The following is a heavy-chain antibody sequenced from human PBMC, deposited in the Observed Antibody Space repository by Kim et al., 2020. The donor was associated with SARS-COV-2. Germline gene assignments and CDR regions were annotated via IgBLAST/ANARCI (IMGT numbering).Heavy chain of an antibody. CDR3: GREGIVAPEVREADY. D-gene: IGHD3-10*01. Sequence: VDSVKGRLTISRDNARNSVYLQMNGLRVENTAVYYCGREGIVAPEVREADYWGQGTLVTVSS. J-gene: IGHJ4*02. V-gene: IGHV3-7*04.